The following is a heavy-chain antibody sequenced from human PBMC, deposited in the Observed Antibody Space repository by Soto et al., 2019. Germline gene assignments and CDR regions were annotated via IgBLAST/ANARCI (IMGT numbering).Heavy chain of an antibody. Sequence: QVQLVQSGAEVKKPGASVKVSCKASGYTFTSYDINWVRQATGQGLEWMGWMNPNSGNTGYAQKFKGRSTMTRNTSITTAYMGLRTLPSEDPALYYFATSSRGVRFAPWGQGTLFTVSS. V-gene: IGHV1-8*01. CDR3: ATSSRGVRFAP. CDR2: MNPNSGNT. J-gene: IGHJ5*02. CDR1: GYTFTSYD. D-gene: IGHD3-10*01.